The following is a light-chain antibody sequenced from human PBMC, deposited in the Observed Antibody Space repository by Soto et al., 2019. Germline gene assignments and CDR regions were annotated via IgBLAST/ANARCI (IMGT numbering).Light chain of an antibody. Sequence: GVMTQSPLSLPVTLGPPASISCSSSQSLVYSDGNTYLSWFQQRPSQSPRRLIYKVSNRDSVVPDRFSGSGSCTHFTLTISRVEAEDVGVYYCMQGTQWPLFGQGTKLEIK. J-gene: IGKJ2*01. CDR3: MQGTQWPL. CDR2: KVS. CDR1: QSLVYSDGNTY. V-gene: IGKV2-30*01.